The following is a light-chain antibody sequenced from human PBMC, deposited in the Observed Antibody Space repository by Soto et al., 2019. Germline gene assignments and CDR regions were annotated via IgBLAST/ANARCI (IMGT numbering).Light chain of an antibody. Sequence: DIQMPQSLSSLSASVGARVTITCRASQSISSYLNWYQQKPGKAPKLLIYAASSLQSGVPSRFSGSGSGTDFTLTIGSLQPEDFATYYCQQSYSTPPITFGQGKRLEIK. CDR1: QSISSY. J-gene: IGKJ5*01. CDR2: AAS. CDR3: QQSYSTPPIT. V-gene: IGKV1-39*01.